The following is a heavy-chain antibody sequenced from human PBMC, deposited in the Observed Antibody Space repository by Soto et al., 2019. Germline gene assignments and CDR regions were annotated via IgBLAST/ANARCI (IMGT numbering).Heavy chain of an antibody. CDR2: IYYSGST. CDR3: ARDWGGYSYGMFDP. D-gene: IGHD5-18*01. Sequence: QVQLQESGPGLVKPSQTLSLTCTVSGGSISSGGYCWSWFRQHPGKGVEWIGYIYYSGSTCYNPSLKSRVTISVDTSKNQFSLKLSSVTAADTAVYYCARDWGGYSYGMFDPWGQGTLVTVSS. V-gene: IGHV4-31*03. CDR1: GGSISSGGYC. J-gene: IGHJ5*02.